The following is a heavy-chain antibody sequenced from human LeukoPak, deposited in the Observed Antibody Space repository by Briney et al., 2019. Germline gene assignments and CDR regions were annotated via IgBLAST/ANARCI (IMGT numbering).Heavy chain of an antibody. CDR2: ISYRGSP. CDR3: AREPMTYYYFDY. Sequence: SETLSLTCIVSGGSISSGDYYWSWIRQPPGKGLEWIGYISYRGSPDYNPSLKGRVTISLDTSKNQFSLKLSSVTAADTAVYYCAREPMTYYYFDYWGQGTLVTVSS. J-gene: IGHJ4*02. V-gene: IGHV4-30-4*01. CDR1: GGSISSGDYY. D-gene: IGHD1-26*01.